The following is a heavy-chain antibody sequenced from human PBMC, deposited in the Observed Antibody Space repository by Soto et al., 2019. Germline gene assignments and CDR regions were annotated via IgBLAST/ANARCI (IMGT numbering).Heavy chain of an antibody. J-gene: IGHJ5*01. D-gene: IGHD2-2*01. CDR1: GESVPNKSDA. Sequence: SQTLSLTCAISGESVPNKSDAWNWIRQSPSRGLEWLGRTYYTSRWYNDYAVSVINRITINPDTSKNQFSLQLNSVTPEDTAVYYCARDLSPGSTSWYDCWGQGTLDTVSS. CDR2: TYYTSRWYN. V-gene: IGHV6-1*01. CDR3: ARDLSPGSTSWYDC.